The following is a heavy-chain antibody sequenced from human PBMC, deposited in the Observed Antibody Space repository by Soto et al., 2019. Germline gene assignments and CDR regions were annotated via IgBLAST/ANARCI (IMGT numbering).Heavy chain of an antibody. CDR3: ARAVYDFWSGYLPGGSLYYGMDV. Sequence: PSETLSLTCTVSGGSISSSNWWSWVRQPPGKGLEWIGEIYHSGSTNYNPSLKSRVTISVDKSKNQFSLKLSSVTAADTAVYYCARAVYDFWSGYLPGGSLYYGMDVWGQGTTVTVSS. V-gene: IGHV4-4*02. CDR1: GGSISSSNW. J-gene: IGHJ6*02. CDR2: IYHSGST. D-gene: IGHD3-3*01.